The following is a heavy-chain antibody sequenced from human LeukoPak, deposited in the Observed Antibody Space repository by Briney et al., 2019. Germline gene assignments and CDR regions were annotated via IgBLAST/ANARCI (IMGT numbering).Heavy chain of an antibody. CDR2: MNPNSGNT. D-gene: IGHD3-22*01. CDR3: ARGFEYYYDSSGYYGAAY. CDR1: GYTLTELS. Sequence: ASVKVSCKVSGYTLTELSMHWVRQATGQGLEWMGWMNPNSGNTGYAQKFQGRVTMTRNTSISTAYMELSSLRSEDTAVYYCARGFEYYYDSSGYYGAAYWGQGTLVTVSS. V-gene: IGHV1-8*01. J-gene: IGHJ4*02.